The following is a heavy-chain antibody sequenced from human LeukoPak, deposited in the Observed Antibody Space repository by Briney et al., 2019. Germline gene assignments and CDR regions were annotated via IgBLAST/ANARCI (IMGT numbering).Heavy chain of an antibody. Sequence: GGSLRLSCAVSGFTSSSYWMSWVRQAPGKGLEWVANIKQDGSEKYYVDSVKGRFTISRDNAKNSLYLQMNSLRAEDTAVYYCARAPYCVGGSCRFDYWGQGTLVTVSS. CDR2: IKQDGSEK. V-gene: IGHV3-7*03. CDR3: ARAPYCVGGSCRFDY. D-gene: IGHD2-15*01. J-gene: IGHJ4*02. CDR1: GFTSSSYW.